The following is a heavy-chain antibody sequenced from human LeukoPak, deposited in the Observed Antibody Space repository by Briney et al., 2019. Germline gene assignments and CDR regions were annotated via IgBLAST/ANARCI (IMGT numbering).Heavy chain of an antibody. CDR2: IYYSGST. J-gene: IGHJ4*02. Sequence: PSETLSLTCTVSGGSISSSSYYWGWIRQPPGKGLEWIGSIYYSGSTYYNPSLKSRVTISVDTSKNQFSLKLSSVTAADTAVYYCARRVRFYYFGYWGQGTLVTVSS. V-gene: IGHV4-39*01. CDR1: GGSISSSSYY. CDR3: ARRVRFYYFGY.